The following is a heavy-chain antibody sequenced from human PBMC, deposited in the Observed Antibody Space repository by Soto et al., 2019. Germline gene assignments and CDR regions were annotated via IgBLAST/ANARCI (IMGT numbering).Heavy chain of an antibody. Sequence: QVQLVESGGGVVQPGRSLRLSCAASGFTFSSYGIHWVRQAPGKGLEWVAVIWYDGSNKYYADSVKGRFTISRDNSKNTLYLAVISLRAEDTGVYYCARDREDGYNWDYWGQGTLVNDSS. CDR1: GFTFSSYG. CDR3: ARDREDGYNWDY. V-gene: IGHV3-33*01. J-gene: IGHJ4*02. D-gene: IGHD1-20*01. CDR2: IWYDGSNK.